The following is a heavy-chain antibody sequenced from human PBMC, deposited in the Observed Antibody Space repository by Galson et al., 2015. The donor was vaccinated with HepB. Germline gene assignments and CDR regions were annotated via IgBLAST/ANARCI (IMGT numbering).Heavy chain of an antibody. D-gene: IGHD2-2*01. J-gene: IGHJ4*02. V-gene: IGHV1-2*06. Sequence: SVKVSCKASGYTFTGYHMHWVRQAPGQGLEWMGRINPNSGGTNYAQKFQGRVTMTRDTSISTAYMELSRLRSDDTAVYYCAIGGQVVVVPAAMPGEIDYWGQGTLVTVSS. CDR1: GYTFTGYH. CDR3: AIGGQVVVVPAAMPGEIDY. CDR2: INPNSGGT.